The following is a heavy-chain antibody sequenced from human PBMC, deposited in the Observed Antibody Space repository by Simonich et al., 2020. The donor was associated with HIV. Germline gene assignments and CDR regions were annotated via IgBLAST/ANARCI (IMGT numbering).Heavy chain of an antibody. V-gene: IGHV4-34*01. D-gene: IGHD3-22*01. CDR2: INHSGTP. CDR3: ARGFHPDYYDSSGYYEDYYYYYYMDV. CDR1: GGSFSGYY. Sequence: QVQLQQWGAGRLKPSETLSLTCAVYGGSFSGYYWSWIRQPPGKGLVWIGEINHSGTPNYNPAPKSRVTKSVETSKNQFSLKLGSVTAADTAVYFCARGFHPDYYDSSGYYEDYYYYYYMDVWGKGTTVTVSS. J-gene: IGHJ6*03.